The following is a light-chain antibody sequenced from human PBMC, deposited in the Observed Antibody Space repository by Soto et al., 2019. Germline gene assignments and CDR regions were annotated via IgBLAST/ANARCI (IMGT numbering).Light chain of an antibody. CDR2: GNT. CDR3: QSYDSSLV. Sequence: QSVLTQPPSVSGAPGQRVTISCTGSSSNIGAIYDVQWYQQLPGAAPKLLIYGNTNRPSGVPDRFSGSKSGTSASLAITGLQAEDEAEYYCQSYDSSLVFGGGTKLTVL. V-gene: IGLV1-40*01. J-gene: IGLJ2*01. CDR1: SSNIGAIYD.